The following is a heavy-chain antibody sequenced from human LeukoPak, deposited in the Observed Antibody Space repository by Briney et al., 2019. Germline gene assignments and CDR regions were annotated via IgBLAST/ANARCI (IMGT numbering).Heavy chain of an antibody. V-gene: IGHV4-39*01. CDR2: IYYSGST. J-gene: IGHJ4*02. D-gene: IGHD2-2*01. CDR1: GGSISSSSYY. Sequence: SETLSLTCTVSGGSISSSSYYWGWLRQPPGQGLEWIGSIYYSGSTYYNPSLKSRVTISVDTSKNQFSLKLSSVTAADTAVYYCARHTKDIVVVPAGLDYWGQGTLVTVSS. CDR3: ARHTKDIVVVPAGLDY.